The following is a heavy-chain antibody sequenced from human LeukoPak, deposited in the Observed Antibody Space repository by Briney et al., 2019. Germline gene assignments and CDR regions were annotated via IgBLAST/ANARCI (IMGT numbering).Heavy chain of an antibody. CDR2: MRGNGGST. CDR3: AKSITAAGTYAFDI. D-gene: IGHD6-13*01. CDR1: GFTFSSYA. Sequence: GGSLRLSCAASGFTFSSYAMSWVRQAPGKGLEWVSAMRGNGGSTEYVDSVRGRFIISKDNSRNTLYLQMNSLRAEDTAVYYCAKSITAAGTYAFDIWGQGTVVTVSS. V-gene: IGHV3-23*01. J-gene: IGHJ3*02.